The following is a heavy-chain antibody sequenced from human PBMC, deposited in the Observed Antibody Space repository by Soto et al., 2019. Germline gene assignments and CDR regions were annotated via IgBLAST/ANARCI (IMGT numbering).Heavy chain of an antibody. Sequence: EVQLLESGGGLVQPGGSLRLSCATSGFSFSTYAMNWVRQAPGKGLEWVSSISGSGGNTYVADSVKGRFTISRDNSKNTLYLQMDSLRAEDTAIYYWAKDGALLYFLDGGPFQYWGQGTLVTVSS. J-gene: IGHJ4*02. CDR1: GFSFSTYA. CDR3: AKDGALLYFLDGGPFQY. CDR2: ISGSGGNT. V-gene: IGHV3-23*01. D-gene: IGHD3-10*01.